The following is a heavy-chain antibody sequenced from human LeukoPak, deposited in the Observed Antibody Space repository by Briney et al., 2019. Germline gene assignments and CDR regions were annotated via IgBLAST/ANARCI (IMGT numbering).Heavy chain of an antibody. D-gene: IGHD3-22*01. CDR1: GFTFSTYG. V-gene: IGHV3-23*01. Sequence: GGSLRLSCEASGFTFSTYGMSWVRQAPGKGLEWVSAISGSGGSTYYADSVKGRVTISRDNSKNTLYLQVNSLRVEDTAVYYCAKHHDSSFRDAFDIWGQGTMVTVSS. CDR2: ISGSGGST. CDR3: AKHHDSSFRDAFDI. J-gene: IGHJ3*02.